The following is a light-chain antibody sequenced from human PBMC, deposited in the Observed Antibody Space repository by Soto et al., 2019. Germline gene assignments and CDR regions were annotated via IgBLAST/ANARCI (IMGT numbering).Light chain of an antibody. CDR2: GAS. CDR3: QQYGSSSWT. J-gene: IGKJ1*01. CDR1: QSVSSSY. V-gene: IGKV3-20*01. Sequence: EIVLTQSPGTLSLSPGERATLSCRASQSVSSSYLAWYQQKPGQAPRLLIYGASSRATGIPDRFSGSGSGTEFTLTISRLEPEDFALYYCQQYGSSSWTFGHGTKVEIK.